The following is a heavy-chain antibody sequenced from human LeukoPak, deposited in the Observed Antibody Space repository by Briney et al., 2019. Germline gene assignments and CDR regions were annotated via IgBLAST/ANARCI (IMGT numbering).Heavy chain of an antibody. J-gene: IGHJ5*02. CDR3: ARTHSSSPNWFDP. D-gene: IGHD6-6*01. Sequence: SETLSLTCAVSGGSISSGGYSWSWIRQPPGKGLEWIGYIYHSGSTYYNPSLKSRVTISVDRSKNQFSLKLSSVTAADTAVYYCARTHSSSPNWFDPWGQGTLVTVSS. CDR1: GGSISSGGYS. V-gene: IGHV4-30-2*01. CDR2: IYHSGST.